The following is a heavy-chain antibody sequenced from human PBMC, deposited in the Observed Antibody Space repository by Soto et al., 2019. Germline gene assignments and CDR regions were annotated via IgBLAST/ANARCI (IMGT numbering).Heavy chain of an antibody. V-gene: IGHV1-2*04. CDR2: ISPNIGGT. J-gene: IGHJ4*02. D-gene: IGHD1-26*01. Sequence: ASVKVSCKASGYTFTGYYMHWVRQAPGQGLEWMGWISPNIGGTNYAQKFQGWVTMTKDTSISTVYLELSRLRSDDTAVYYCARGVTSGSFPPFDLWGQGTLVTVSS. CDR3: ARGVTSGSFPPFDL. CDR1: GYTFTGYY.